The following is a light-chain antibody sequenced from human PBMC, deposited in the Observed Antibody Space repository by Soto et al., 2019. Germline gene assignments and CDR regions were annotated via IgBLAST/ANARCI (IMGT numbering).Light chain of an antibody. CDR3: QQSYIPPYT. Sequence: DIQMTQSPSSLSASVGDTVTITCRASQSISVHLNCYQQKPGKVPTLLIYAASNLQSGVPLRFSGSGSETDFALTISSLQREDFANYYCQQSYIPPYTFGQGTKLEIK. V-gene: IGKV1-39*01. CDR1: QSISVH. CDR2: AAS. J-gene: IGKJ2*01.